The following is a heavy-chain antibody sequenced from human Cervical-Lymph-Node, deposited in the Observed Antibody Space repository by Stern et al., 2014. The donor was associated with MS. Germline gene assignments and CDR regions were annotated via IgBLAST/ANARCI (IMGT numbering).Heavy chain of an antibody. CDR3: ARPNDSSGLFDQ. CDR1: GYTFTNYA. J-gene: IGHJ5*02. D-gene: IGHD3-22*01. Sequence: DQLVESGSELKKPGASVKVSCKASGYTFTNYAVNWVRQAPGQGLEWMGWISTNTGDPDYTQCFTGRFVFSMDTSVSTAYLQISSLKAEDTAVYYCARPNDSSGLFDQWGQGTLVTVSS. CDR2: ISTNTGDP. V-gene: IGHV7-4-1*02.